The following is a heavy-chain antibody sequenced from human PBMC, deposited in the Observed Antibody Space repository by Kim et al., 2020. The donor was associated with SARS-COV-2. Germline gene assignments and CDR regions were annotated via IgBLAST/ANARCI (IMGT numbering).Heavy chain of an antibody. V-gene: IGHV3-33*01. Sequence: GGSLRLSCAASGFTFSSYGMHWVRQAPGKGLVWGAGICDDGGNIYYADSVKGRFTISRDNSKNTLYLQMNSLRAEDTAVSYCARDITPFGALDYWGQGTLVTVSS. J-gene: IGHJ4*02. CDR1: GFTFSSYG. D-gene: IGHD1-20*01. CDR2: ICDDGGNI. CDR3: ARDITPFGALDY.